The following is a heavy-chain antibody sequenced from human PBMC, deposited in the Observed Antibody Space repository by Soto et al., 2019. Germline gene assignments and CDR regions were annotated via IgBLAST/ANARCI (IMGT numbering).Heavy chain of an antibody. D-gene: IGHD6-13*01. V-gene: IGHV4-34*01. Sequence: QVQLQQWGAGLLKPSETLSLTCAVYGGSFSGYYWSWIRQPPGKGLEWIGEINHSGSTNYNPSLKSRVTISVDTSKNQFSLKLSSVTAADTAVYYCARLSSSSFDYWGQGTLVTVSS. CDR2: INHSGST. J-gene: IGHJ4*02. CDR3: ARLSSSSFDY. CDR1: GGSFSGYY.